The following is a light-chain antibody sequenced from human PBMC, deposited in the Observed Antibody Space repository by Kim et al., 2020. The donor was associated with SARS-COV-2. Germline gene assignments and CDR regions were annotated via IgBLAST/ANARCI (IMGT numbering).Light chain of an antibody. V-gene: IGKV3-11*01. CDR1: QSISGY. CDR2: DVS. CDR3: QHHSSWPLT. Sequence: SLSPGERDTLSCRASQSISGYLAWFQQKPGQAPRLLIYDVSNRATGIPARFSGGGSGTDFTLTISSLEPEDFALYYCQHHSSWPLTFGGGTKLEI. J-gene: IGKJ4*01.